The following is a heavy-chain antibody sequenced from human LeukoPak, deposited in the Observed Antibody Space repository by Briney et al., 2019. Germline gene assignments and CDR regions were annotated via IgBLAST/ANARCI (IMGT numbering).Heavy chain of an antibody. CDR3: ARVFYGSGQLYYYYGMDV. V-gene: IGHV1-8*01. CDR1: GYTFTSYD. J-gene: IGHJ6*02. Sequence: ASVEVSCKASGYTFTSYDINWVRQATGQGLEWMGWMNPNSGNTGYAQKFQGRVTMTRNTSISTAYMELSSLRSEDTAVYYCARVFYGSGQLYYYYGMDVWGQGTTVTVSS. D-gene: IGHD3-10*01. CDR2: MNPNSGNT.